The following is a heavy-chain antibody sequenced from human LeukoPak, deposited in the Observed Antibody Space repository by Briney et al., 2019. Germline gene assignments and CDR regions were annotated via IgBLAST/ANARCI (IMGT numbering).Heavy chain of an antibody. J-gene: IGHJ1*01. V-gene: IGHV1-24*01. CDR3: ATHPKYYYDSSGYYRAEYFQH. Sequence: ASVTVSCKVSGYTLTELSMHWVRQAPGKGLEWMGGFDPEDGETIYAQKFQGRVTMTEDTSTDTAYMELSSLRSEDTAVYYCATHPKYYYDSSGYYRAEYFQHWGQGTLVTVSS. CDR1: GYTLTELS. D-gene: IGHD3-22*01. CDR2: FDPEDGET.